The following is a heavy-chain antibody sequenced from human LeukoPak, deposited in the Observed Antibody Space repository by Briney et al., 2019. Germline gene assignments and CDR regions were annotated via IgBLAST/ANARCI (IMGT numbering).Heavy chain of an antibody. CDR2: IYHTGST. V-gene: IGHV4-38-2*01. D-gene: IGHD3-16*02. CDR3: ARDKDDYVWGTYRW. Sequence: SETLSLTCAVSGVSFDDYYWAWVRQTPGKGLEWIGSIYHTGSTDYNPSLKSRLTISVDMSKNQFSLNLRSVTAADTAVYYCARDKDDYVWGTYRWWGQGMLVTVSS. CDR1: GVSFDDYY. J-gene: IGHJ4*02.